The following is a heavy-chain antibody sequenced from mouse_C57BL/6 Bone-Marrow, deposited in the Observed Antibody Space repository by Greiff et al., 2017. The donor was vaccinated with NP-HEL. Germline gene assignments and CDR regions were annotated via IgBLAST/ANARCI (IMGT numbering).Heavy chain of an antibody. V-gene: IGHV1-55*01. J-gene: IGHJ1*03. CDR2: IYPGSGST. D-gene: IGHD1-1*01. CDR3: EITTVVDWYFEV. CDR1: GYTFTSYW. Sequence: QVQLQQPGAELVKPGASVKMSCKASGYTFTSYWITWVKQRPGQGLEWIGDIYPGSGSTNYNEKFKSKATLTVDTSSSTASMQLSSLTSEDSAVYYCEITTVVDWYFEVWGTGTTVTVSS.